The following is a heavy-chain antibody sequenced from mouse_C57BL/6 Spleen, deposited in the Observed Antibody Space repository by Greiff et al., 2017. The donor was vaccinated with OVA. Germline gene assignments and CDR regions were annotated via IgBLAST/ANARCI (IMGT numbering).Heavy chain of an antibody. CDR1: GYTFTSYW. Sequence: QVQLQQPGAELVKPGASVKLSCKASGYTFTSYWMHWVKQRPGQGLEWIGMIHPNSGSTNYNEKFKSKAKLTVDKSSSTAYMQRSSLTSEDSAVYYCAREYYGSNYFDYWGQGTTLTVSS. CDR3: AREYYGSNYFDY. CDR2: IHPNSGST. D-gene: IGHD1-1*01. J-gene: IGHJ2*01. V-gene: IGHV1-64*01.